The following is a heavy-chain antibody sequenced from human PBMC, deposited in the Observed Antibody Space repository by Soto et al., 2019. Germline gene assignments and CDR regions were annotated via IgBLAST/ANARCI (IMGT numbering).Heavy chain of an antibody. CDR3: ARGSTIVRGAPSWFDP. CDR2: IIPIAAIA. V-gene: IGHV1-69*02. D-gene: IGHD3-10*01. CDR1: GGTFSRYT. J-gene: IGHJ5*02. Sequence: QVQLVQSGAEVKKPGSSVKVSCKASGGTFSRYTINWVRQAPGQGLEWMGRIIPIAAIANYTQKFQGRVTITVDTSSTTGYMELSSLRSDDTAVYYCARGSTIVRGAPSWFDPWGQGTLVTVSS.